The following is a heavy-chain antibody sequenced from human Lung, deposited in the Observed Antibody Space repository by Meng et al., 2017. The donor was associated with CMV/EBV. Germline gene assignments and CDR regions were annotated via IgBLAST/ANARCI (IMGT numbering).Heavy chain of an antibody. V-gene: IGHV3-23*01. D-gene: IGHD6-13*01. CDR1: GFIFSNYA. Sequence: GGSXRPXCAVSGFIFSNYASGWVRQAPGKGLEWVSTISDSGGNTYYADSVKGRFTISRDNSKNTLYLQMNSLRAEDTDVYYCSKCRAGIAAAANYWGQGTLVTSSS. CDR2: ISDSGGNT. CDR3: SKCRAGIAAAANY. J-gene: IGHJ4*02.